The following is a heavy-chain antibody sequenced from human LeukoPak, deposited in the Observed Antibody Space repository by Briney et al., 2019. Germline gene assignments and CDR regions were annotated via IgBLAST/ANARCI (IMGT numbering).Heavy chain of an antibody. D-gene: IGHD1-26*01. Sequence: PGGSLRLSCAAYGFTFSSYSMNWVRQAPGKGLEWVSSISSSSSYIYYADSVKGRFTISRDNAKNSLYLQMNRLRAEDTAVYYCARDWDSGSYYFDYWGQGTLVTVSS. CDR1: GFTFSSYS. CDR2: ISSSSSYI. J-gene: IGHJ4*02. CDR3: ARDWDSGSYYFDY. V-gene: IGHV3-21*01.